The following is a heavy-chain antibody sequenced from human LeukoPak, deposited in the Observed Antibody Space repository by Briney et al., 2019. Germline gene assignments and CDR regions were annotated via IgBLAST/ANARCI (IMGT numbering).Heavy chain of an antibody. V-gene: IGHV3-23*01. CDR3: ARATNYYYDSSGYAPDFDY. D-gene: IGHD3-22*01. J-gene: IGHJ4*02. CDR1: GFTFSNYA. CDR2: ISDSGSTT. Sequence: GGSLRLSCAASGFTFSNYAMSWVRQAPGKGLEWVSVISDSGSTTYYTDSVKGRFTISRDNSENTLYLQMNSLRAEDTAVYYCARATNYYYDSSGYAPDFDYWGQGTLVTVSS.